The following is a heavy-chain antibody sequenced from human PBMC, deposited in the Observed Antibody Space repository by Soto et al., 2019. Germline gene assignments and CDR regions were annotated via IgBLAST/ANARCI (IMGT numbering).Heavy chain of an antibody. Sequence: QVQLEQSGAEAKKPGSSVKVSCKASGGNFNNYAINWVRQAPGQGLEWMGGIIPSFATANYVEKFQGRVTITADLSTSTAYMELRSLRSEDTAVYYCATGPPMLTTRVLENGGQGTLVTVSS. CDR1: GGNFNNYA. CDR2: IIPSFATA. V-gene: IGHV1-69*01. D-gene: IGHD3-9*01. CDR3: ATGPPMLTTRVLEN. J-gene: IGHJ4*02.